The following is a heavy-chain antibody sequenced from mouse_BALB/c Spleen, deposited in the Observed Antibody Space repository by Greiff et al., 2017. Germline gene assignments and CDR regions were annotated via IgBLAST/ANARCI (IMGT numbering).Heavy chain of an antibody. V-gene: IGHV5-12-1*01. CDR1: GFAFSSYD. CDR3: ARHVLFDH. CDR2: ISSGGGST. J-gene: IGHJ2*01. Sequence: EVKLVESGGGLVKPGGSLKLSCAASGFAFSSYDMSWVRQTPEKRLEWVAYISSGGGSTYYPDTVKGRFTISRDNAKNTLYLQMSSLKSEDTAMYYCARHVLFDHWGQGTTLTVSS.